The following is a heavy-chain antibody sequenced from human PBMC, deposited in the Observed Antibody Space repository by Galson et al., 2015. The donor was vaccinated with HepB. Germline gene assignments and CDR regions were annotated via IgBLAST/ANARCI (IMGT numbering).Heavy chain of an antibody. V-gene: IGHV3-48*02. D-gene: IGHD1-26*01. CDR2: ISSSSSTI. Sequence: SLRLSCAASGFTFSSYSMNWVRQAPGKGLEWVSYISSSSSTIYYADSVKGRFTISRDNAKNSLYLQMNSLRDEDTAVYYCARDRSQGTSYYTTPYYYYGMDVWGQGTTVTVSS. J-gene: IGHJ6*02. CDR1: GFTFSSYS. CDR3: ARDRSQGTSYYTTPYYYYGMDV.